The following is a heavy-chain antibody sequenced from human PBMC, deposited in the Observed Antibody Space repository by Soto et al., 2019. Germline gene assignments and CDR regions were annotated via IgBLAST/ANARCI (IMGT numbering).Heavy chain of an antibody. J-gene: IGHJ4*02. CDR3: AKGDIVLVPAAIPSPDY. CDR2: ISYDGSNK. D-gene: IGHD2-2*01. V-gene: IGHV3-30*18. CDR1: GFTFSIYG. Sequence: QVQLVESGGGVVQPGRSLRLSCAASGFTFSIYGMHWVRQAPGKGLEWVAVISYDGSNKYYADSVKGRFTISRDNSKNTLYLQMNSLRAEDTAVYYCAKGDIVLVPAAIPSPDYWGQGTLVTVSS.